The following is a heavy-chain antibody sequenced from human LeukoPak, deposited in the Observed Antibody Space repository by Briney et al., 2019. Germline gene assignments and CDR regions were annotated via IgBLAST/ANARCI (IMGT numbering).Heavy chain of an antibody. J-gene: IGHJ4*02. V-gene: IGHV4-39*07. CDR2: IYYSGST. CDR3: ARGKLGYCSGGSCSNFDY. D-gene: IGHD2-15*01. Sequence: SETLSLTCTVSGGSISGSNYYWGWIRQPPGKGLEWIVSIYYSGSTNYNPSLKSRFTISVDTSKNQFSLKLSSVTAADTAVYYCARGKLGYCSGGSCSNFDYWGQGTLVTVSS. CDR1: GGSISGSNYY.